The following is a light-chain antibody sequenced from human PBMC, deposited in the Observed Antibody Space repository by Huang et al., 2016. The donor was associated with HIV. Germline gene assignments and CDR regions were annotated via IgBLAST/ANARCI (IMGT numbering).Light chain of an antibody. Sequence: DIQMTQSPSTLSASVGDRVTITCRASQSISSWLAWYQQIPGKAPKLLIYKASSLQSGGPSRFNGSGSGTEFTLTINSLQPGDFATYHCQQSNSYPYTFGQGTKLEIK. CDR2: KAS. CDR3: QQSNSYPYT. V-gene: IGKV1-5*03. J-gene: IGKJ2*01. CDR1: QSISSW.